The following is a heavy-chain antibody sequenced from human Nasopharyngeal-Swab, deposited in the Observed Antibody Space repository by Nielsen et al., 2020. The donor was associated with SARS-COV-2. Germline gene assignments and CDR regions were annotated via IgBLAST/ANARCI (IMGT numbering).Heavy chain of an antibody. V-gene: IGHV4-30-2*01. CDR3: ARARSLDYGDYPVPYYFDY. Sequence: SETLSLTCAVSGCSISSGGYSWSWIRQPPGKGLEWIGYIYHSGSTYYNPSLKSRVTISVDRSKNQFSLKLSSVTAADTAVYYCARARSLDYGDYPVPYYFDYWGQGTLVTVSS. J-gene: IGHJ4*02. D-gene: IGHD4-17*01. CDR2: IYHSGST. CDR1: GCSISSGGYS.